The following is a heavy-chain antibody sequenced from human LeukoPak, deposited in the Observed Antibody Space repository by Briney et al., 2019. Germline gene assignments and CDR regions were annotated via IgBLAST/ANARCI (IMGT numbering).Heavy chain of an antibody. CDR2: ISGSGDST. D-gene: IGHD2-2*02. J-gene: IGHJ4*02. CDR1: GFTFNNYT. Sequence: GGSLRLSCVASGFTFNNYTMRWVRQAPGKGLEWVSAISGSGDSTYYADSVKGRFTISRDNSKNTLYLQMNSLRVEDTAVYYCTKPDCPSTSCYTLDYWGQGILVTVSS. CDR3: TKPDCPSTSCYTLDY. V-gene: IGHV3-23*01.